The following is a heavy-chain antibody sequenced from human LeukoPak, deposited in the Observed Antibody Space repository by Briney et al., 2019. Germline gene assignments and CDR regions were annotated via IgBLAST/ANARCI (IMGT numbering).Heavy chain of an antibody. D-gene: IGHD3-22*01. Sequence: SVKVSCKASGGTFSSYAISWVRQAPGQGLEWMGRIIPILGIANYAQKFQGRVTITADKSTSTAYMELSSLRSEDTAVYYCARRGITMIVVVDWGQGTLVTVSS. V-gene: IGHV1-69*04. CDR2: IIPILGIA. CDR3: ARRGITMIVVVD. CDR1: GGTFSSYA. J-gene: IGHJ4*02.